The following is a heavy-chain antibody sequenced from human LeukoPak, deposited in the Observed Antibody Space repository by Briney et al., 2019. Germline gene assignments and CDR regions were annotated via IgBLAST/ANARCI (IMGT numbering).Heavy chain of an antibody. CDR2: VSSGGTT. Sequence: PSETLSLTCTVSVGSLSGGSWFWGWSRQPPGKGLEWIGSVSSGGTTYYNPSLKSRVTISVGTSKTQFSLKLSTVTAADTAIYYCPTYYFDSSGYSTGFDYWGQGTLVTVSS. J-gene: IGHJ4*02. CDR3: PTYYFDSSGYSTGFDY. CDR1: VGSLSGGSWF. D-gene: IGHD3-22*01. V-gene: IGHV4-39*01.